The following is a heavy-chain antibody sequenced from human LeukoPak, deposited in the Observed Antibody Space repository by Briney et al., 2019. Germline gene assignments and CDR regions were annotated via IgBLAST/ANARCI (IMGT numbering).Heavy chain of an antibody. D-gene: IGHD1-1*01. CDR1: GYTFSGYY. Sequence: ASVKVSCKASGYTFSGYYLHWVRLAPGRGLEWLGWINPNSGGTTYAQKFRGRVTMTRDTSINTAYMELSGLTSNDTAVYYCARSDDLPGDFDCWGQGTLVTVSS. V-gene: IGHV1-2*02. CDR2: INPNSGGT. CDR3: ARSDDLPGDFDC. J-gene: IGHJ4*02.